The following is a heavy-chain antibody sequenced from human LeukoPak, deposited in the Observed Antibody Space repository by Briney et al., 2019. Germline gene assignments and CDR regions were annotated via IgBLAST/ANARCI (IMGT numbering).Heavy chain of an antibody. CDR1: GFTFSGYG. D-gene: IGHD6-19*01. CDR3: AKDIQQWLVLVDAFDI. J-gene: IGHJ3*02. CDR2: ISYDGSNK. V-gene: IGHV3-30*18. Sequence: GGSLRLSCAASGFTFSGYGMHWVRQAPGKGLEWVAVISYDGSNKYYADSVKGRFTISRDNSKNTLYLQMNSLRAEDTAVYYCAKDIQQWLVLVDAFDIWGQGTMVTVSS.